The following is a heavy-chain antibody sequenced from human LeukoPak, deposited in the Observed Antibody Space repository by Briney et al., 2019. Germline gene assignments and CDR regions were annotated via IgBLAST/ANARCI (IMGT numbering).Heavy chain of an antibody. CDR3: TRNPHPFCSGVHCPSDS. J-gene: IGHJ4*02. D-gene: IGHD2-15*01. Sequence: GGTLRLSCTTYGFTFRDYGMSWFRQPPGRGLEWISFIRSKTYSGATDYAASVRGRFVISRDDSESIAYLQMNSLKTEDTGVYYCTRNPHPFCSGVHCPSDSWGQGTLVTVSP. V-gene: IGHV3-49*03. CDR2: IRSKTYSGAT. CDR1: GFTFRDYG.